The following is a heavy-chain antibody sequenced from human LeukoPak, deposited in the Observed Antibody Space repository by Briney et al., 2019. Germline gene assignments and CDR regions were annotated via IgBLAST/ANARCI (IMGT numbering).Heavy chain of an antibody. Sequence: PGGSLRLSCAASGFTFSSYAMAWVRQAPGKGLECVSTTSGSGVGTYYADSVKGRFTISGDNSKNTLYLQMSSLRADDTAVYYCVKAGGLRVFSDWSQSGYWGQGTLVTVSS. D-gene: IGHD6-19*01. V-gene: IGHV3-23*01. CDR3: VKAGGLRVFSDWSQSGY. CDR1: GFTFSSYA. CDR2: TSGSGVGT. J-gene: IGHJ4*02.